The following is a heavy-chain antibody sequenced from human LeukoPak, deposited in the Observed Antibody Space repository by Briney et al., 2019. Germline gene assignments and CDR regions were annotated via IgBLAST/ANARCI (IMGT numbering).Heavy chain of an antibody. J-gene: IGHJ4*02. D-gene: IGHD2-2*01. CDR1: GYTFTDYY. V-gene: IGHV1-2*02. CDR3: ARANALYCSSTSCLFDY. CDR2: INPNSGGT. Sequence: GASVKASCKASGYTFTDYYIHWVRQAPGQGLEWMAWINPNSGGTYYAQNFHDRITLTRDTSISTAYMELSRLRSDDTAIHYCARANALYCSSTSCLFDYWGQGTLVTVSS.